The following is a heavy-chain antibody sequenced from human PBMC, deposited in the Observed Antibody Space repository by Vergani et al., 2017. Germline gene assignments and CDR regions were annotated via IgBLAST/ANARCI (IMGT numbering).Heavy chain of an antibody. CDR2: IDWDDDK. V-gene: IGHV2-70*01. J-gene: IGHJ6*02. Sequence: QVTLRESGPALVKPTQTLTLTCTFSGFSLSTSGMCVSWIRQPPGKALEWLALIDWDDDKYYSTSLKTRLTISKDTSKNQVVLTMTNMDPVDTATYYCARMVGGFYGVGEPYSLRGMDVWGQGTTVTVSS. D-gene: IGHD3-10*01. CDR3: ARMVGGFYGVGEPYSLRGMDV. CDR1: GFSLSTSGMC.